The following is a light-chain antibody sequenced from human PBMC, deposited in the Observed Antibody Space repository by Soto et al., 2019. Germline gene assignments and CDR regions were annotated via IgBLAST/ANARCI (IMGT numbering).Light chain of an antibody. V-gene: IGLV2-14*01. J-gene: IGLJ1*01. Sequence: QSVLTQPDSVSGSPGQSITISCTGTSGDVGAYNSVSWYQQHPGKAPKLMIYDVTNRPSGVSNRFSGSKSGNTASLTISGLQVEDEADYYCTSYTSGTTLYVFGTGTKVNV. CDR1: SGDVGAYNS. CDR2: DVT. CDR3: TSYTSGTTLYV.